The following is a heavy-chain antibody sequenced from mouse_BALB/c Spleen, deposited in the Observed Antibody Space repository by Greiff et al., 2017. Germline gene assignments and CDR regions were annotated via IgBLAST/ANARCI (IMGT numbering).Heavy chain of an antibody. D-gene: IGHD4-1*01. CDR2: IRNKANGYTS. V-gene: IGHV7-3*02. J-gene: IGHJ3*01. CDR3: AGDNPSPLTGTGSWFAY. Sequence: EVQLVESGGGLVQPGGSLRLSCATSGFTFTDYYMSWVRQPPGKALEWLGFIRNKANGYTSEYSASVKGRFTISRDNSQSILYLQMNTLRAEDSATYYCAGDNPSPLTGTGSWFAYWGQGTLVTVSA. CDR1: GFTFTDYY.